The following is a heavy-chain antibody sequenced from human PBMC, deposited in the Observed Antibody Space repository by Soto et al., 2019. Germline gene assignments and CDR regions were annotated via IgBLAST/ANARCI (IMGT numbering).Heavy chain of an antibody. Sequence: PGGSLRLSRAASGFTFSNAWMNWVRQAPGKGLEWVGRIKTKTDGGTTDYAAPVQGRFTISRDDSKNTLYLQMSSLKTEDTAMYYCTEWIPGSWGQGTLVTVSS. CDR2: IKTKTDGGTT. D-gene: IGHD5-18*01. CDR1: GFTFSNAW. V-gene: IGHV3-15*07. CDR3: TEWIPGS. J-gene: IGHJ4*02.